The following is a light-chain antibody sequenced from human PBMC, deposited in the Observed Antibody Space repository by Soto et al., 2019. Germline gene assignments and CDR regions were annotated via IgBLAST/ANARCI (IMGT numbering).Light chain of an antibody. J-gene: IGLJ2*01. CDR1: SSDDGAYNY. CDR3: SSYAGGNNLV. V-gene: IGLV2-8*01. CDR2: EVS. Sequence: QSALTQPASVSGSPGRSITISCSGTSSDDGAYNYVSWYQQHPGKAPKLLIYEVSKRPSGVPDRFSGSKSGNTASLTVSGLQAEDEADYYCSSYAGGNNLVFGGGTQLTVL.